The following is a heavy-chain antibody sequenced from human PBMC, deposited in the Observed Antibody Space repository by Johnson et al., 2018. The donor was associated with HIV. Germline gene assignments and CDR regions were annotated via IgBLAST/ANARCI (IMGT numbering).Heavy chain of an antibody. Sequence: MQLVESGGGLVQPGGSLRLSCVGSGIAFSTNWMHWVRQAPGKGLEWVSVIYSGGSTYYADSVKGRFTISRDNSKNTLYLQMGSLRAEDTAVYYCAREGPSERAGFDIWGQGTMVTVSS. CDR1: GIAFSTNW. CDR3: AREGPSERAGFDI. CDR2: IYSGGST. V-gene: IGHV3-66*01. J-gene: IGHJ3*02.